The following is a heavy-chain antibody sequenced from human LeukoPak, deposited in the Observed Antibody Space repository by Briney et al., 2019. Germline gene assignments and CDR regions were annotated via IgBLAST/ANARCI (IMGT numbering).Heavy chain of an antibody. CDR3: ARSDGYGLVGI. Sequence: PSETLSLTCTVSGGSISSYYWSWIRQPPGKTLEWIGSIYSRGNTYYNPSLKSRVIILIDTAKNHFSLNLSSVTAADTAVYYCARSDGYGLVGIWGQGTMVTVSS. V-gene: IGHV4-59*12. CDR1: GGSISSYY. CDR2: IYSRGNT. D-gene: IGHD3-10*01. J-gene: IGHJ3*02.